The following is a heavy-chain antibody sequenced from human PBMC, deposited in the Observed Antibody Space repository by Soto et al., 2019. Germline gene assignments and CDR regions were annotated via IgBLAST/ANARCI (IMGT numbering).Heavy chain of an antibody. CDR1: GFTFSSHE. CDR2: ISSSGSSI. Sequence: EVQLVESGGDLVQPGGSLRLSCAASGFTFSSHEMGWVRQAPGKGLEWVSYISSSGSSIYYAASVKGRFTNSRDNAKNSLYLQMNSLRVEDTAVYYCGRYSSSWYVAFDIWGQGTMVTVSS. J-gene: IGHJ3*02. D-gene: IGHD6-13*01. CDR3: GRYSSSWYVAFDI. V-gene: IGHV3-48*03.